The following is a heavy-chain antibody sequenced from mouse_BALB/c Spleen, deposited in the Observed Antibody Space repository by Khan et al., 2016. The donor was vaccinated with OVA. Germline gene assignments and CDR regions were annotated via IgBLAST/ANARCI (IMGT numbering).Heavy chain of an antibody. CDR3: ARGTTTSYWYFDV. CDR1: GYSFTSYW. Sequence: QVQLQQSGAELVRPGASVRLSCKASGYSFTSYWMNWVKQRPGQGLEWIGIIHPSDSETRLNQKFTDKATLTVDKSSSTAYMQISSPTSEDSTVYYCARGTTTSYWYFDVWGAGTTVTVSS. D-gene: IGHD1-1*01. CDR2: IHPSDSET. V-gene: IGHV1-74*01. J-gene: IGHJ1*01.